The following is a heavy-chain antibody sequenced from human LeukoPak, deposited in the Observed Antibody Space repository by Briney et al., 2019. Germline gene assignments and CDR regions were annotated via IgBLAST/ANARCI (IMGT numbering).Heavy chain of an antibody. CDR3: VKGDGYCTNGVCHPAGAFDI. CDR1: GFTFSSYA. CDR2: ISSNGGST. Sequence: GGSLRLSCSASGFTFSSYAMHWVRQAPGKGLEYVSAISSNGGSTYYADSVKGRFTIPRDNSKNTLYLQMSSLRAEDTAVYYCVKGDGYCTNGVCHPAGAFDIWGQGTMVTVSS. D-gene: IGHD2-8*01. J-gene: IGHJ3*02. V-gene: IGHV3-64D*06.